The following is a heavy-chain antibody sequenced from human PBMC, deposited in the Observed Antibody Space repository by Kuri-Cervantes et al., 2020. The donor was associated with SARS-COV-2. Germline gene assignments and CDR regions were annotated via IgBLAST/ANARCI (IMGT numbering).Heavy chain of an antibody. D-gene: IGHD2-2*02. CDR3: ARELAVLSVPAAIFEGGPDWFDP. CDR1: GFTVSSNY. CDR2: IYSGGST. V-gene: IGHV3-53*01. J-gene: IGHJ5*02. Sequence: GESLKISCAASGFTVSSNYMSWVRQAPGKGLEWVSVIYSGGSTYYADSVKGRFTISRDNAKNSLYLQTNSLRAEDTAVYYCARELAVLSVPAAIFEGGPDWFDPWGQGTLVTVSS.